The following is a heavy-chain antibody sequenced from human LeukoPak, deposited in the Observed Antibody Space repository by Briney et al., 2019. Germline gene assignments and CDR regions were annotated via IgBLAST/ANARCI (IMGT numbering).Heavy chain of an antibody. CDR3: AKDLARRYSSSWYDAFDI. CDR2: ISSSSSYI. V-gene: IGHV3-21*01. J-gene: IGHJ3*02. D-gene: IGHD6-13*01. Sequence: GGSLRLSCAASGFTFSSYSMNWVRQAPGKGLEWVSSISSSSSYIYYADSVKGRFTISRDNSKNTLYLQMNSLRAEDTAVYYCAKDLARRYSSSWYDAFDIWGQGTMVTVSS. CDR1: GFTFSSYS.